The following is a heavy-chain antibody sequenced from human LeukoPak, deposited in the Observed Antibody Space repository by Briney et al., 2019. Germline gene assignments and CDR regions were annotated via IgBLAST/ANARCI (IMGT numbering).Heavy chain of an antibody. CDR3: ARFGYSGWNLEY. Sequence: GGSLRLSRAASGFTFSSYWMSWVRQAPGKGLEWVANINQGGSVKYYVDSVKGRFTISRDDAKSSLYVQMNSLRDEDTAVYYCARFGYSGWNLEYWGQGTLVTVSS. J-gene: IGHJ4*02. V-gene: IGHV3-7*01. D-gene: IGHD5-12*01. CDR2: INQGGSVK. CDR1: GFTFSSYW.